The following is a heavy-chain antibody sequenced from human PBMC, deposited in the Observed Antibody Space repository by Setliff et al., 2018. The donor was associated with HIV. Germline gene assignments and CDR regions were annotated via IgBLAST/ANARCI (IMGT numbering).Heavy chain of an antibody. J-gene: IGHJ4*02. CDR3: AIRSRLGGSSNYFDS. CDR1: GGSIRSTSYY. V-gene: IGHV4-39*07. D-gene: IGHD1-26*01. Sequence: SETLSLTCTVSGGSIRSTSYYWGWIRQPPGKGLEWIGSIYYSGSTYYNLSLKSRVTISVDLSKKQISLKLSSVTAADTAIYYCAIRSRLGGSSNYFDSWGQGALVTVSS. CDR2: IYYSGST.